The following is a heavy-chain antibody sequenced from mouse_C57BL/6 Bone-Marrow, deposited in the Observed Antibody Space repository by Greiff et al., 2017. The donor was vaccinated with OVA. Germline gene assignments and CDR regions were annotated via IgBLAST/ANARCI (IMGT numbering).Heavy chain of an antibody. CDR1: GFTFSSYA. CDR3: TRDGGIPYYFDY. Sequence: EVKLMESGEGLVKPGGSLKLSCAASGFTFSSYAMSWVRQTPEKRLEWVAYISSGGDYIYYADTVKGRFTISRDNARNTQYLQMSSLKSEDTAMYYCTRDGGIPYYFDYWGQGTTLTVSS. J-gene: IGHJ2*01. V-gene: IGHV5-9-1*02. D-gene: IGHD2-3*01. CDR2: ISSGGDYI.